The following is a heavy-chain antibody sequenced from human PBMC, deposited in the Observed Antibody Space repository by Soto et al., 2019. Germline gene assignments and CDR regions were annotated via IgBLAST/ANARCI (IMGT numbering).Heavy chain of an antibody. D-gene: IGHD6-19*01. CDR3: ARAAIAVAALGFDP. J-gene: IGHJ5*02. CDR1: GYTFTSYY. V-gene: IGHV1-46*03. Sequence: ASVKVSCKASGYTFTSYYIHWVRQAPGQGLEWMGIVNPSVGSTSYAQQFQGRVTMTRDTSTSTAYMELSSLRSEDTAVYYCARAAIAVAALGFDPWGQGTLVTVSS. CDR2: VNPSVGST.